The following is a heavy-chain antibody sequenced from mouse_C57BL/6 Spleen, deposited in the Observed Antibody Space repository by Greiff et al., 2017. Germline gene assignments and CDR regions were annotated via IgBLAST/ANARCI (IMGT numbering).Heavy chain of an antibody. J-gene: IGHJ2*01. CDR1: GYTFTSYG. CDR3: ARSPRTLFDY. Sequence: VQGVESGAELARPGASVKLSCKASGYTFTSYGISWVKQRTGQGLEWIGEIYPRSGNTYYNEKFKGKATLTADESSSTAYMELRSLTSEDSAVYFCARSPRTLFDYWGQGTTLTVSS. CDR2: IYPRSGNT. V-gene: IGHV1-81*01.